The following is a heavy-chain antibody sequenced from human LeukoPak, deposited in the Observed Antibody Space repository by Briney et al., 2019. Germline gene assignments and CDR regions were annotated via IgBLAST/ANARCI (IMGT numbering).Heavy chain of an antibody. D-gene: IGHD7-27*01. V-gene: IGHV4-59*01. CDR3: ARIRWGAFDI. J-gene: IGHJ3*02. Sequence: SETLSLTCTVSGGSLSSYYWSWIRQPPGKGLEWIGYIYYSGSTNYNPSLKSRVTISVDTSKNQFSLKLSSVTAADTAVYYCARIRWGAFDIWGQGTMVTVSS. CDR1: GGSLSSYY. CDR2: IYYSGST.